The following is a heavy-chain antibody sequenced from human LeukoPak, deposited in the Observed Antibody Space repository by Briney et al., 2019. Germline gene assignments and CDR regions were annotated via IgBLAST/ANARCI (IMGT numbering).Heavy chain of an antibody. CDR3: ARARRVGATVGFDY. CDR1: GGTFSGYY. J-gene: IGHJ4*02. CDR2: INHSGST. D-gene: IGHD1-26*01. V-gene: IGHV4-34*01. Sequence: SETLSLTCAVYGGTFSGYYWSWIRQPPGKGLEWIGEINHSGSTNYNPSLNSRVTISVDTSKNQFSLKLSSVTAADTAVYYCARARRVGATVGFDYWGQGTLVTVSS.